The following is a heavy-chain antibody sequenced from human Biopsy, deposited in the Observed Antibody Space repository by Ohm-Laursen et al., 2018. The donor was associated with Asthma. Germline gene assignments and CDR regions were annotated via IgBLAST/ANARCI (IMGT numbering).Heavy chain of an antibody. J-gene: IGHJ6*02. CDR1: GYTFTGYS. Sequence: SSVKVSCKASGYTFTGYSMHWVRQAPGQGLEWMGWINPNSGGTNYAQKFQGWVTMTRDTSISTAYMELSRLRSDDTAVYYCAGDAAAAGESYYYYYGMDVWGQGTTVTVSS. V-gene: IGHV1-2*04. CDR3: AGDAAAAGESYYYYYGMDV. D-gene: IGHD6-13*01. CDR2: INPNSGGT.